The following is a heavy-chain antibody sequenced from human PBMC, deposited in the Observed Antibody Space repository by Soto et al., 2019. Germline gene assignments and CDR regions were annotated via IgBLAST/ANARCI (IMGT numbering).Heavy chain of an antibody. CDR3: ARGVGSGSSYNQYNWFDP. J-gene: IGHJ5*02. CDR1: GYTFTNYG. CDR2: INVYNGNT. D-gene: IGHD3-10*01. Sequence: QVQLVQSGGEVKKPGASVKVSCKASGYTFTNYGISWVRQAPGQGLEWMGWINVYNGNTKNAQKVQGRVTMTTDTSTSTAYMELRSLRSDDTAVYYCARGVGSGSSYNQYNWFDPWGQGTLVTVSS. V-gene: IGHV1-18*01.